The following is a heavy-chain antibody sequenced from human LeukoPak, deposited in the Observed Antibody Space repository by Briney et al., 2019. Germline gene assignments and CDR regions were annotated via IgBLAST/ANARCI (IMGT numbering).Heavy chain of an antibody. Sequence: SQTLSLTCTVSGGSISSGSYYWSWLRQPAGKGLEWIGRIYTSGSTNYNPSLKSRVTISVDTSKNQFSLKLSSVTAADTAVYYCARGLHFWSGYYTVSGAFDIWGQGTMVTVSS. V-gene: IGHV4-61*02. CDR1: GGSISSGSYY. D-gene: IGHD3-3*02. CDR2: IYTSGST. J-gene: IGHJ3*02. CDR3: ARGLHFWSGYYTVSGAFDI.